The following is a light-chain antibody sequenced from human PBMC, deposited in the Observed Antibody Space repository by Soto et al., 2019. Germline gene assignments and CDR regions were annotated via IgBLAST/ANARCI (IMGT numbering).Light chain of an antibody. Sequence: EFVLTQSPGTLSLSPGERATLSCRAGQSVSSSYLAWYQQKPGQAPRLLIYGTSSRATGIPDRFSGSGSGTDFTLTISRLEPEDFAVYYCQQYGSSPPELTFGGGTKVDIK. V-gene: IGKV3-20*01. CDR3: QQYGSSPPELT. CDR2: GTS. CDR1: QSVSSSY. J-gene: IGKJ4*01.